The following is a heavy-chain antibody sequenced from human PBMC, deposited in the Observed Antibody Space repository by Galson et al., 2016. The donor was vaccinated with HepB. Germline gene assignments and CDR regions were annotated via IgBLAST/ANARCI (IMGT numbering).Heavy chain of an antibody. CDR1: GYTLIELS. CDR2: FDPEDGEA. V-gene: IGHV1-24*01. CDR3: ATDRGGGLLWFAY. D-gene: IGHD3-10*01. J-gene: IGHJ4*02. Sequence: SVKVSCKVSGYTLIELSMHWVRQAPGKGLEWMGGFDPEDGEAIYPQKFQGRVTVTEDTFTDTAYMELSSLTSEDTAVYYCATDRGGGLLWFAYWGQGTLVTVSS.